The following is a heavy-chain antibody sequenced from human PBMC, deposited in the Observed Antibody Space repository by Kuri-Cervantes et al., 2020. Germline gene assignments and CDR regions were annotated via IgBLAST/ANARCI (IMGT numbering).Heavy chain of an antibody. D-gene: IGHD5-18*01. J-gene: IGHJ3*02. CDR1: GYSSATYW. V-gene: IGHV5-51*01. CDR2: IYPGDSDT. Sequence: GECLKSSCKGSGYSSATYWIGWVRQMPGKGLEWMGTIYPGDSDTRYSPSFQGQVTISADKSISTAYLQWSSLKASDTAMYYCARRRGYSYGLEGDDAFDSWGQGTMVTVSS. CDR3: ARRRGYSYGLEGDDAFDS.